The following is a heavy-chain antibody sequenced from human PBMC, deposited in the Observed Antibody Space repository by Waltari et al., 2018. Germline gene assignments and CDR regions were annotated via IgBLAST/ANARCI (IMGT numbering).Heavy chain of an antibody. CDR2: IYYSGST. V-gene: IGHV4-59*11. CDR1: GGSISSHY. Sequence: QVQLQESGPGLVKPSETLSLTCTVSGGSISSHYWSWIRQPPGKGLELIGYIYYSGSTNYNPSRKRRVTISVDTSKNQFSLKLSSVTAADTAVYYCARSLRPPAVAIIDPWGQGTLVTVSS. D-gene: IGHD6-19*01. J-gene: IGHJ5*02. CDR3: ARSLRPPAVAIIDP.